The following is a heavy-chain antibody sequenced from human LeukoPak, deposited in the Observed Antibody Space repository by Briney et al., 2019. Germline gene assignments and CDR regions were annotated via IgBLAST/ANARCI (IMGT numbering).Heavy chain of an antibody. D-gene: IGHD2-2*01. CDR3: AKSRWDIVVVPAASYFDY. J-gene: IGHJ4*02. CDR1: GFTFSSYG. V-gene: IGHV3-30*18. CDR2: ISYDGSNK. Sequence: PGRSLRLSCAASGFTFSSYGMHWVRQAPGKGLEWVAVISYDGSNKYYADSVKGRFTISRDNSKNTLYLQMDSLRAEDTAVYDCAKSRWDIVVVPAASYFDYWGQGTLVTVSS.